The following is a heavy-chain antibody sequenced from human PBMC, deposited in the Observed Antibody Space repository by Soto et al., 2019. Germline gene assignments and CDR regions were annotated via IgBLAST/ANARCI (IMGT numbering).Heavy chain of an antibody. CDR1: GFTFRSYG. CDR3: ARDQGGDYPLDY. CDR2: IWNDGRNK. V-gene: IGHV3-33*01. Sequence: QVQLVESGGGVVQPGRSLRLSCAASGFTFRSYGMHWVRQAPGTGLEWVAVIWNDGRNKNHADSVKGRFTISRDNSKNTLYLQMNSLRGEDTAVYYCARDQGGDYPLDYWGQGTLVTVSS. D-gene: IGHD4-17*01. J-gene: IGHJ4*02.